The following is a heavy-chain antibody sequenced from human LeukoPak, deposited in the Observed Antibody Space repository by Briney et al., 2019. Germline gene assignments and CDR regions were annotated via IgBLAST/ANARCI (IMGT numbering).Heavy chain of an antibody. D-gene: IGHD3-10*01. J-gene: IGHJ4*02. V-gene: IGHV3-23*01. Sequence: GGSLRLSCAASGFTFRTFGMSWVRQAPGKGLEWVSAINSGGGSTYYADSVKGRFTISRDNSKNTLYLQMSSLRAEDTAVYYCVKDGSGSYYTYYFDYWGQGTLVTVSS. CDR3: VKDGSGSYYTYYFDY. CDR2: INSGGGST. CDR1: GFTFRTFG.